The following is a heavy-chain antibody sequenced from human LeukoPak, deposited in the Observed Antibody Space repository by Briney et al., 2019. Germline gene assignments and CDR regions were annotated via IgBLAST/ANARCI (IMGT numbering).Heavy chain of an antibody. V-gene: IGHV1-18*01. J-gene: IGHJ6*02. CDR2: ISTYIGST. Sequence: GSSVKVSCKASGYTFTSYGINWVRQAPGQGLEWMGWISTYIGSTDYAQKLQGRVFMTTDASTSTAYLELRSLRSDDTAVYYCARSDYRNYYFYGMDVWGQGTTVTVFS. CDR3: ARSDYRNYYFYGMDV. CDR1: GYTFTSYG. D-gene: IGHD4-11*01.